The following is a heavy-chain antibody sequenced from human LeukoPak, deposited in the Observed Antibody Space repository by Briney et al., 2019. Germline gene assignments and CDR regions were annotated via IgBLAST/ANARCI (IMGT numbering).Heavy chain of an antibody. D-gene: IGHD1-14*01. CDR3: ARLPTGTRYGMDV. CDR2: IYYSGST. CDR1: GDSISSSTYY. V-gene: IGHV4-39*01. J-gene: IGHJ6*02. Sequence: KPSETLSLTCTVSGDSISSSTYYWGWIRQPPGKGLAYIGSIYYSGSTYYNPSLKSRVIISVDTSKNRFSLRLSSLTAADTAVYYCARLPTGTRYGMDVWGQGTTVTVSS.